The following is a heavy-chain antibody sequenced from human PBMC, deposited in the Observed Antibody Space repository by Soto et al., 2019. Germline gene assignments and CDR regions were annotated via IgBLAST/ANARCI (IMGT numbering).Heavy chain of an antibody. D-gene: IGHD3-3*01. Sequence: GGSLRLSCAASGFTVSSNYMSWVRQAPGKGLEWVSVIYSGGSTYYADSVKGRFTISRHNSKNTLYLQMNSLRAEDTAVYYCARVFPYYYYYMDVWGKGTTVTVSS. V-gene: IGHV3-53*04. J-gene: IGHJ6*03. CDR2: IYSGGST. CDR1: GFTVSSNY. CDR3: ARVFPYYYYYMDV.